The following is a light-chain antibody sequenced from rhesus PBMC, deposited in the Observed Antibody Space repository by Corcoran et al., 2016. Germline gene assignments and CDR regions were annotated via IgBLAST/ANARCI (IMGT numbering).Light chain of an antibody. Sequence: DIQMTHSPSSLAASVGDTVTITCRASKSISSWLDWNQHKPGKAPKPLIYKASNLPSGCPSRFSGSGSGTDFTLTSSTLQPEDFATYYCLQYVSSPWTFGQVTKVEIK. J-gene: IGKJ1*01. V-gene: IGKV1-22*01. CDR2: KAS. CDR3: LQYVSSPWT. CDR1: KSISSW.